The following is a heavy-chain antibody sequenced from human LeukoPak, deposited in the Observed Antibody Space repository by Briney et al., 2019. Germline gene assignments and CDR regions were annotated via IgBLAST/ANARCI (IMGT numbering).Heavy chain of an antibody. CDR1: GGSISSYY. V-gene: IGHV4-59*08. J-gene: IGHJ4*02. Sequence: SETLSLTCTVSGGSISSYYWSWIRQPPGKGLEWIGSIYYSGSTNYNPSLKSRVTISVDTSKNQFSLKLNSVTAADTAVYYCARLYHVSSAYFLDYWGQGTLVTVSS. CDR2: IYYSGST. CDR3: ARLYHVSSAYFLDY. D-gene: IGHD3-22*01.